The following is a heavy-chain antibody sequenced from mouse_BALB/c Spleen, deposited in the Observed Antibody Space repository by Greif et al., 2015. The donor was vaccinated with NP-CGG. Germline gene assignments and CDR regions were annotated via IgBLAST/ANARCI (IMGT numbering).Heavy chain of an antibody. CDR3: ARQLSYGMDY. J-gene: IGHJ4*01. Sequence: VKLQESGPYLVAPSQSLSITCTVSGFSLTYYGVHWIRQPPGKGLEWLVVIWSDGSTTYNSALKSRLSISKDNSKSQVFLKTDSLQTDDTALYYCARQLSYGMDYWGQGTSVTVSS. CDR2: IWSDGST. V-gene: IGHV2-6-2*01. CDR1: GFSLTYYG.